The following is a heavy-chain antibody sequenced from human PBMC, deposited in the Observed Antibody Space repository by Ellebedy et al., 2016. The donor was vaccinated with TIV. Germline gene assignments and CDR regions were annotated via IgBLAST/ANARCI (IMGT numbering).Heavy chain of an antibody. CDR2: ISGGGGST. D-gene: IGHD5-18*01. J-gene: IGHJ4*02. CDR1: GFTFSNAW. Sequence: GGSLRLSCAASGFTFSNAWMSWVRQATGKGLEWVSAISGGGGSTYYADSVKGRFTISRDNAKNSLYLQMNSLRDEDTAVYYCASGRGYSYGNFDYWGQGTLVTVSS. CDR3: ASGRGYSYGNFDY. V-gene: IGHV3-23*01.